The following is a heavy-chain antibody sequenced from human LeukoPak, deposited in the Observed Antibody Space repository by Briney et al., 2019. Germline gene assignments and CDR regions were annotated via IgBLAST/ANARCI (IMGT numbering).Heavy chain of an antibody. CDR2: INHSGST. CDR1: GGSFSGYY. J-gene: IGHJ5*02. Sequence: PSETLSLTCAVYGGSFSGYYRSWIRQPPGKGLEWIGEINHSGSTNYNPSLKSRVTISVDTSKNQFSLKLSSVTAADTAVYYCARGRPMVRGVPFDPWGQGTLVTVSS. CDR3: ARGRPMVRGVPFDP. D-gene: IGHD3-10*01. V-gene: IGHV4-34*01.